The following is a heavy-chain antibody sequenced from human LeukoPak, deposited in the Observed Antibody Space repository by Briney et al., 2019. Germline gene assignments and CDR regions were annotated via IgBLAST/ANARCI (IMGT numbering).Heavy chain of an antibody. Sequence: GGSLRLSCAASGFTFSSYEMNWVRQAPGKGLEWVSYISSSGSTIYYPDSVKGRFTLSSDNAKNSLYLQMNSLRAEDTAVYYCARDLGRLSGGYCSGGSCYGSLGYWGQGTLVTVSS. V-gene: IGHV3-48*03. CDR1: GFTFSSYE. J-gene: IGHJ4*02. D-gene: IGHD2-15*01. CDR3: ARDLGRLSGGYCSGGSCYGSLGY. CDR2: ISSSGSTI.